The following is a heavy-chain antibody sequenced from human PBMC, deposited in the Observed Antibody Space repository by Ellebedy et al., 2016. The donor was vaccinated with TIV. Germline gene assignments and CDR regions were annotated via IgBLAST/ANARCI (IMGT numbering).Heavy chain of an antibody. CDR1: GGSFSGYY. J-gene: IGHJ1*01. CDR2: INHSGST. CDR3: ASVLPDEYFQH. Sequence: MPSETLSLTCAVYGGSFSGYYWSWIRQPPGKGLEWVGEINHSGSTNYNPSLKSRVTISVDTSKNQFPLKLSSVTAADTAVYYCASVLPDEYFQHWGQGTLVTVSS. D-gene: IGHD6-6*01. V-gene: IGHV4-34*01.